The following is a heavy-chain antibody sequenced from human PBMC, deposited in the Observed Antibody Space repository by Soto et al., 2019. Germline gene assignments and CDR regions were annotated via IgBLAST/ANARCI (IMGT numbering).Heavy chain of an antibody. CDR3: ATSSAAPGNY. CDR1: GFTFSDSW. J-gene: IGHJ4*02. V-gene: IGHV3-7*01. CDR2: IKKDGSDK. D-gene: IGHD6-13*01. Sequence: GPLRLSCAASGFTFSDSWMSWVRQAPGKGLEWVANIKKDGSDKYYVDSVKGRFTVSRDNAVNSLYLQMNSLRAEDTAVYYCATSSAAPGNYWGQGTLVTVSS.